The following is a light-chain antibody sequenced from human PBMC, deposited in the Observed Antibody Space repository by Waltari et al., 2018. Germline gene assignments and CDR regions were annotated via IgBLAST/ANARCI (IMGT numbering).Light chain of an antibody. CDR2: GTP. J-gene: IGKJ1*01. Sequence: IVLTQSPGTLSLSPGGRATLSCRASQNIGHYLAWYQQKPGQAPRLLSYGTPTRADGIQDRFSGSGSGEDFSLTITRLEPEDCAVYYCQHHVRLPATFGQGTKV. V-gene: IGKV3-20*01. CDR3: QHHVRLPAT. CDR1: QNIGHY.